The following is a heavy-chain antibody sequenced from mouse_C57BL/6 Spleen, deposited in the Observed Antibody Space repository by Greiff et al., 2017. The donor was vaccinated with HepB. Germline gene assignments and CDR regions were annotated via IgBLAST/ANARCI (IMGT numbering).Heavy chain of an antibody. D-gene: IGHD4-1*01. CDR1: GYTFTDYY. CDR2: INPNNGGT. Sequence: VQLQQSGPELVKPGASVKISCKASGYTFTDYYMNWVKQSHGKSLEWIGDINPNNGGTSYNQKFKGKATLTVDKSSSTAYMELRSLTSEDSAVYYCATFNWVFAYWGQGTLVTVSA. V-gene: IGHV1-26*01. CDR3: ATFNWVFAY. J-gene: IGHJ3*01.